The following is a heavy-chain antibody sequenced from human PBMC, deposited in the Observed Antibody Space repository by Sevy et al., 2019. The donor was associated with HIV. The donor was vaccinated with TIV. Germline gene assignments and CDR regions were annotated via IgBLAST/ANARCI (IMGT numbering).Heavy chain of an antibody. CDR3: AKTSLGLWRGWFDP. Sequence: GGSLTLSCAASGFTFSSYWMHWVRQAPGKGLVWVSRINGDGSSTTYADSVKGRFTISRDNAKNTLYLQMNSLRAEDTAVYYCAKTSLGLWRGWFDPWGQGTLVTVSS. CDR2: INGDGSST. D-gene: IGHD2-21*01. J-gene: IGHJ5*02. V-gene: IGHV3-74*01. CDR1: GFTFSSYW.